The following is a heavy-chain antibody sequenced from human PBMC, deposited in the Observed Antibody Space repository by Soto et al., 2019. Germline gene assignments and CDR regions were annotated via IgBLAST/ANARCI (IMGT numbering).Heavy chain of an antibody. D-gene: IGHD1-26*01. Sequence: EVHLVESGGGLVQTGGSLRLSCAIFESTVSRDWMNWVRQAPGKGLEWVAHINQDGSEKYYVDSVMGRFTISRDNAKKSLYLQMNSLRPADTAMYYCSGGVGDAFWGQGTLVTVSS. J-gene: IGHJ4*02. CDR3: SGGVGDAF. CDR2: INQDGSEK. CDR1: ESTVSRDW. V-gene: IGHV3-7*04.